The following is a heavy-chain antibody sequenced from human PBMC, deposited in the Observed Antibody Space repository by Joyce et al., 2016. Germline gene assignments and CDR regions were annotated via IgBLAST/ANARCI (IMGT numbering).Heavy chain of an antibody. D-gene: IGHD4-17*01. CDR1: GYSLTEFS. Sequence: QVQLVQSGAEVMKPGASVKVSCKVSGYSLTEFSMHWVREAPGKGLDWMGSVEPEDGETIDAQKLQGRGTMTADTTTDTDYMELSSLRSEDTAFYYCTLGPDVAVTTWGQGTLVTVSS. CDR2: VEPEDGET. CDR3: TLGPDVAVTT. V-gene: IGHV1-24*01. J-gene: IGHJ4*02.